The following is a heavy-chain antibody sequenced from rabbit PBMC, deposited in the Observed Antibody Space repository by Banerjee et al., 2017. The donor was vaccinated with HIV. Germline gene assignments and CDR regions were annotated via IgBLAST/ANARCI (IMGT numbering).Heavy chain of an antibody. Sequence: QSLEESGGDLVKPGASLTLTCTASGFSFSRSYYMYWVRQAPGKGLEWIACIDAGNSGSTYYASWAKGRFTISKTSSTTVTLQMTSLTAADTATYFCARGDTYGDAGYSYPTYYGMDLWGPGTLVTVS. V-gene: IGHV1S40*01. CDR1: GFSFSRSYY. CDR3: ARGDTYGDAGYSYPTYYGMDL. CDR2: IDAGNSGST. D-gene: IGHD6-1*01. J-gene: IGHJ6*01.